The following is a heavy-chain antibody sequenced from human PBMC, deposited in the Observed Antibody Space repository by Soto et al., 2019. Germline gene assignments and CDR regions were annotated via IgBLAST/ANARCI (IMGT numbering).Heavy chain of an antibody. J-gene: IGHJ2*01. CDR3: ARDPGSAATLPDYWYFDL. V-gene: IGHV1-69*01. D-gene: IGHD2-15*01. CDR1: GGTFSSYA. CDR2: IIPIFGTA. Sequence: QVQLVQSGAEVKKPGSSVKVSCKASGGTFSSYAISWVRQAPGQGLEWMGGIIPIFGTANYAQKFQGRVTITADESTSTAYMEPSSLRSEDTAVYYCARDPGSAATLPDYWYFDLWGRGTLVTVSS.